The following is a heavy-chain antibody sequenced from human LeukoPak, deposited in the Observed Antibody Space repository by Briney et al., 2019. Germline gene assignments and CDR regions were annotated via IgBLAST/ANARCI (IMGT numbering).Heavy chain of an antibody. CDR3: ARNPRQWELRGPFDY. CDR1: GGSFSGYY. J-gene: IGHJ4*02. V-gene: IGHV4-34*01. D-gene: IGHD1-26*01. CDR2: INHSGST. Sequence: SETLSLTCAVYGGSFSGYYWSWIRQPPGKGLEWIGEINHSGSTNYNPSLKSRVTISVDTSKNQFSLKLSSVTAADTAVYYCARNPRQWELRGPFDYWGQGTLVTVSS.